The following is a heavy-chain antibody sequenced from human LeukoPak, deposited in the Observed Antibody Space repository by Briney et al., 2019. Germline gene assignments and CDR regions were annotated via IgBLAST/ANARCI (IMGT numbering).Heavy chain of an antibody. CDR2: INPNSGGT. CDR3: AREQLGYCSSTSCYPSTNYYYMDV. J-gene: IGHJ6*03. Sequence: ASVKVSCKASGYTFTGYYMHWVRQAPGQGLEWMGWINPNSGGTNYAQKFQGRVTMTRDTSISTAYMELSRLRSDDTAVYYCAREQLGYCSSTSCYPSTNYYYMDVWGKGTTVTVSS. V-gene: IGHV1-2*02. CDR1: GYTFTGYY. D-gene: IGHD2-2*01.